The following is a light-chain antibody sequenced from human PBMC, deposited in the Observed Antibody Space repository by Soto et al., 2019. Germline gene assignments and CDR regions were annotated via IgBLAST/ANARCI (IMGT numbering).Light chain of an antibody. CDR3: HQYNNWPPYT. CDR2: GAS. Sequence: EIVMTQSPATLSVFPGERATLSCRASQSISTNLAWYQQKPGRSPRLLIYGASARATCIPARFSGSGSGTEFTRTISSLQSEDFAVYYCHQYNNWPPYTFGQGTKLEIK. J-gene: IGKJ2*01. CDR1: QSISTN. V-gene: IGKV3-15*01.